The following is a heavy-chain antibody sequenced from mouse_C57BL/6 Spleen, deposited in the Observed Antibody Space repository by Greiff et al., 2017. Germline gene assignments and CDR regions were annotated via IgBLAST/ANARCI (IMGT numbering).Heavy chain of an antibody. CDR3: ARRNWDYYAMDY. CDR1: GYTFTSYW. V-gene: IGHV1-52*01. J-gene: IGHJ2*01. D-gene: IGHD4-1*01. CDR2: IDPSDSET. Sequence: QVQLKQPGAELVRPGSSVKLSCKASGYTFTSYWMHWVKQRPIQGLEWIGNIDPSDSETNYNQKFKDKATLTVDKSSSTAYMQLSSLTSEDSAVYYCARRNWDYYAMDYWGQGTTLTVSS.